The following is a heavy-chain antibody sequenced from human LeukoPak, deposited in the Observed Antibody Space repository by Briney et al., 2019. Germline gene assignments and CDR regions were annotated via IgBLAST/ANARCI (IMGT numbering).Heavy chain of an antibody. J-gene: IGHJ4*02. CDR2: INHSGST. D-gene: IGHD6-6*01. V-gene: IGHV4-30-2*01. Sequence: NPSQTLSLTCTVSGGSISSGGYYWSWIRQPPGKGLEWIGEINHSGSTNYNPSLKSRVTISVDTSKNQFSLKLSSVTAADTAVYYCARGGVTVAARPNFDYWGQGTLVTVSS. CDR3: ARGGVTVAARPNFDY. CDR1: GGSISSGGYY.